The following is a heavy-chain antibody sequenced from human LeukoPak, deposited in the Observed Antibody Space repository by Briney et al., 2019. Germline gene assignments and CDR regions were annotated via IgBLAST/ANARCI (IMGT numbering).Heavy chain of an antibody. Sequence: GLTLSLPCAGSGFTFSRHCMRGVREAPGKGREGVGNIKQDGSEKYYVDSLKGRFTISRDNAKNSLYLQMNRLRAEDTAVYYWARSRVSRGDAFDIWGQGTMVTVSS. CDR1: GFTFSRHC. CDR3: ARSRVSRGDAFDI. D-gene: IGHD3-10*01. CDR2: IKQDGSEK. V-gene: IGHV3-7*01. J-gene: IGHJ3*02.